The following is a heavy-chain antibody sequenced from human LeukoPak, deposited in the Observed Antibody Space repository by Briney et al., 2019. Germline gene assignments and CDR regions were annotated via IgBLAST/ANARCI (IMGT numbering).Heavy chain of an antibody. J-gene: IGHJ4*02. CDR2: ISGSGGST. V-gene: IGHV3-23*01. Sequence: GGSLRLSCAASGFTFSSYAMNWVRQAPGKGLEWVSAISGSGGSTYYADSVKGRFTISRDNSKNTLYLQINSLRAEDTAVYYCAKVGHATPASCGGDCFSDYWGQGTLVTVSS. D-gene: IGHD2-21*02. CDR3: AKVGHATPASCGGDCFSDY. CDR1: GFTFSSYA.